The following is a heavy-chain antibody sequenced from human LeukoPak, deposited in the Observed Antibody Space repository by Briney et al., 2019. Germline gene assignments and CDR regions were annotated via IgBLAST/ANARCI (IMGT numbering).Heavy chain of an antibody. J-gene: IGHJ4*02. Sequence: PGGSLRLSCAASGFTFSSYEMNWVRQAPGKGLEWVTYISSSGITIYYADSLKGRYTISRDNAKNSLYLQMNSLRAEDTAVYYCARVAEDCSSTSCYAGVDYWGQGTLVTVSS. CDR2: ISSSGITI. CDR3: ARVAEDCSSTSCYAGVDY. D-gene: IGHD2-2*01. CDR1: GFTFSSYE. V-gene: IGHV3-48*03.